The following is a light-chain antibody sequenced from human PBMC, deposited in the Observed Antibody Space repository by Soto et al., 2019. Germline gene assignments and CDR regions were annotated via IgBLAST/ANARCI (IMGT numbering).Light chain of an antibody. CDR1: SSDIGGYNY. CDR2: DVS. V-gene: IGLV2-14*03. CDR3: SSYGGSSTL. J-gene: IGLJ3*02. Sequence: QSALTQPASVSGSPGQSITVSCTGSSSDIGGYNYVSWYQQHPGKAPQLMIYDVSYRPSGISDRFSGSKSGNTASLTISGLQPKDEADYYCSSYGGSSTLFGGGTKLTVL.